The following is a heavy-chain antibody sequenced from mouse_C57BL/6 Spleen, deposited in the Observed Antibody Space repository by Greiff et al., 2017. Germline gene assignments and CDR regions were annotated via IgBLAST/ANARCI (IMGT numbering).Heavy chain of an antibody. J-gene: IGHJ2*01. V-gene: IGHV1-55*01. D-gene: IGHD2-2*01. CDR1: GYTFTSYW. Sequence: QVQLQQSGAELVKPGASVKMSCKASGYTFTSYWITWVKQRPGQGLEWIGDIYPGSGSTNYNEKFKSKATLTVDTSSSTAYMQLSSLTSEDSAVYYCARSTMVTTGYFGYWGQGTTLTVSS. CDR2: IYPGSGST. CDR3: ARSTMVTTGYFGY.